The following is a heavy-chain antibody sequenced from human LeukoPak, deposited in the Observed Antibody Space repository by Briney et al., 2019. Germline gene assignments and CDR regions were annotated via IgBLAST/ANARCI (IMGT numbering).Heavy chain of an antibody. CDR3: VKGHDSSGYYLSYFDY. D-gene: IGHD3-22*01. CDR2: ISSNGGTT. V-gene: IGHV3-64D*09. J-gene: IGHJ4*02. CDR1: GFTFSSYA. Sequence: GGFLRLSCSASGFTFSSYAMHWVRQAPGKGLEYVSTISSNGGTTYYADSVKGRFTISRDNSKNTLYLQMSSLRAEDTAVYYCVKGHDSSGYYLSYFDYWGQGALVTVSS.